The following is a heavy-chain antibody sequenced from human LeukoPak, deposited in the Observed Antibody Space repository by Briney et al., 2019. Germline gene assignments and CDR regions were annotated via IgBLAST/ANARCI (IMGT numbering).Heavy chain of an antibody. CDR3: VRYFYDTTAYSGAYFHS. CDR1: GFTFTTYA. J-gene: IGHJ4*02. CDR2: ISGSSGTT. D-gene: IGHD3-22*01. Sequence: PGGSPRLSCAASGFTFTTYAMSWVRQAPGKGLGWVSAISGSSGTTNFADSVKGRFTISRDNSKNRLYLQMSSLRVEDTAVYYCVRYFYDTTAYSGAYFHSWGQGTLVTVSS. V-gene: IGHV3-23*01.